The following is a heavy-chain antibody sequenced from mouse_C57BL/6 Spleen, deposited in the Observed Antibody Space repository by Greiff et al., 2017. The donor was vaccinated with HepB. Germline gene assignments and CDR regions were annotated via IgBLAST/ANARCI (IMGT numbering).Heavy chain of an antibody. D-gene: IGHD2-5*01. Sequence: VKLVESGAELVRPGASVTLSCKASGYTFTDYEMHWVKQTPVHGLEWIGAIDPETGGTAYNQKFKGKAILTADKSSSTAYMELRSLTSEDSAVYYCAREGSNYGFDYWGQGTTLTVSS. CDR1: GYTFTDYE. J-gene: IGHJ2*01. CDR3: AREGSNYGFDY. V-gene: IGHV1-15*01. CDR2: IDPETGGT.